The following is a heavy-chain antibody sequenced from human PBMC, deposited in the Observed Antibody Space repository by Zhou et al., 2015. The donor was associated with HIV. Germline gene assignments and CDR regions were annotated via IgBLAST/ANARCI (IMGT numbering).Heavy chain of an antibody. V-gene: IGHV1-46*01. CDR2: INPSGGST. Sequence: QVQLVQSGAEVKKPGASVKVSCKASGYTFTSYYMHWVRQAPGQGLEWMGIINPSGGSTSYAQKFQGRVTMTRDTSTSTVYMELSSLRSEDTAVYYCATGGNAYYDRPRNAFDIWGQGTMVTVSS. D-gene: IGHD3-22*01. CDR3: ATGGNAYYDRPRNAFDI. J-gene: IGHJ3*02. CDR1: GYTFTSYY.